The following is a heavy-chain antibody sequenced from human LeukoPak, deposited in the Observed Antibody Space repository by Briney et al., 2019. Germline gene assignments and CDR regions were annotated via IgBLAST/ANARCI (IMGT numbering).Heavy chain of an antibody. J-gene: IGHJ4*02. CDR3: ARASSSGWPAYYFDY. V-gene: IGHV3-30*02. CDR2: IRYDGSNK. Sequence: GGSLRLSCAASGFTFSSYGMHWVRQAPGKGLEWVAFIRYDGSNKYYADSVKGRFTISRDNSKNTLYLQMNSLRAEDTAVYYCARASSSGWPAYYFDYWGQGTLVTVSS. CDR1: GFTFSSYG. D-gene: IGHD6-19*01.